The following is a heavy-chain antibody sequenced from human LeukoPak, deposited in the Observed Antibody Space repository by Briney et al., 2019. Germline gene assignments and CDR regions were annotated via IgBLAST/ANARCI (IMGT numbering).Heavy chain of an antibody. D-gene: IGHD6-13*01. V-gene: IGHV3-30-3*01. CDR1: GFTFSSYA. Sequence: GGSLRLSCAASGFTFSSYAMHWVRQAPGKGLEWVAVISYDGSNKYYADSVKGRFTISRDNSKNTLYLQMNSLRAEDTAVYYCARRRSSSWDFDYWGQGTLVTVSS. CDR3: ARRRSSSWDFDY. J-gene: IGHJ4*02. CDR2: ISYDGSNK.